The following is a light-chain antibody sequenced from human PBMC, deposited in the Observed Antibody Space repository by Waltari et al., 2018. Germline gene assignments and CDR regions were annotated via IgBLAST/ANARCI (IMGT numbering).Light chain of an antibody. J-gene: IGLJ2*01. Sequence: SYELTQPHSVSVSPGQTARITCSGDNLGDKYACWYQHKPGQSPLLVIYQDGRRPSGIPERFSGSNSGNTATLTISGTQAMDEADYYCQAWDSSTVVFGGGTKLTVL. CDR2: QDG. V-gene: IGLV3-1*01. CDR1: NLGDKY. CDR3: QAWDSSTVV.